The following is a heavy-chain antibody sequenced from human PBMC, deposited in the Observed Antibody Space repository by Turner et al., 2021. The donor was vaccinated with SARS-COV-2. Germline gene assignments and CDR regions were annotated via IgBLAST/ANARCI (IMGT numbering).Heavy chain of an antibody. CDR3: ARQGVVDY. CDR1: GGSISTTNHY. D-gene: IGHD2-2*01. CDR2: ISYTGST. V-gene: IGHV4-39*01. J-gene: IGHJ4*02. Sequence: QLQLQESGPGLVKPLETLSFTCAVSGGSISTTNHYWGWLRQPPGKGLEWIGSISYTGSTFYTPSLKSRFTLSMDTSKIHFSLKVTSVTAADTAVYYCARQGVVDYWGQGTLVTVSS.